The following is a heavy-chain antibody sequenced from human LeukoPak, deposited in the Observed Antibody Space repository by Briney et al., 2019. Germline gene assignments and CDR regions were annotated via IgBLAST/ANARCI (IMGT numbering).Heavy chain of an antibody. D-gene: IGHD6-19*01. J-gene: IGHJ6*02. CDR3: ARSSGSYDGYYGVEV. V-gene: IGHV3-9*01. CDR1: EFTFDDYV. Sequence: GGSLRLSCGVSEFTFDDYVIHWVRQGPGKGLEWVAAMSWTSGSIAYADSVKGRFNIFRDDAQSSLYLQMNSLRAEDTAFYYCARSSGSYDGYYGVEVWGQGTTVIVSS. CDR2: MSWTSGSI.